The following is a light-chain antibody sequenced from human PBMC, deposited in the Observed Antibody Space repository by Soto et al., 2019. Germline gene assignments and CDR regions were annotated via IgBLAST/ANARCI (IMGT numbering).Light chain of an antibody. CDR2: KVS. V-gene: IGKV2-30*01. CDR1: QSLVYSDGKTH. Sequence: DVVMTQSPLSLPVTVGQPASISCRSSQSLVYSDGKTHLNWFQQRPGQSPRRLIYKVSNRDSGVPDRFSGSGSGTDFTLKISRVEAEDVGVYYCMQGAHWPLTFGQGTKVDIK. J-gene: IGKJ1*01. CDR3: MQGAHWPLT.